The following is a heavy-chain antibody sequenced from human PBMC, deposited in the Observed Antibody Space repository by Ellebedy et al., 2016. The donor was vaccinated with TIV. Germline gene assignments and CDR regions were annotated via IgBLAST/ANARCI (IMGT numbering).Heavy chain of an antibody. J-gene: IGHJ6*02. D-gene: IGHD5-18*01. CDR2: IYSGGTT. V-gene: IGHV3-53*01. CDR3: ARDKRGYNKYYHYGMDV. CDR1: GFTVSGNY. Sequence: GESLKISCAASGFTVSGNYMSWVRQAPGKGLEWVSVIYSGGTTYYADSVKGRFTISRDNSKNTLYLQMNSLRAEDTAVYYCARDKRGYNKYYHYGMDVWGQGTTVTVSS.